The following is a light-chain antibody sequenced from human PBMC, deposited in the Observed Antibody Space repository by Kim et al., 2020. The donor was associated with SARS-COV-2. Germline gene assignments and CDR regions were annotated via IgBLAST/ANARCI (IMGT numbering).Light chain of an antibody. V-gene: IGLV2-23*01. Sequence: GQSITISCTGTSSEVGGYNLVSWYQQHPGKAPKLMIYEGSKRPSGVSNRFSGSKSGNTASLTISGLQAEDEADYYCCSYAGSSTWVFGGGTQLTVL. CDR2: EGS. CDR3: CSYAGSSTWV. CDR1: SSEVGGYNL. J-gene: IGLJ3*02.